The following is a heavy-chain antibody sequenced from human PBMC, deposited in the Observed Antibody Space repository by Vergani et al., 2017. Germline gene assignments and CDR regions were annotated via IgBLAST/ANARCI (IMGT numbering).Heavy chain of an antibody. Sequence: QVQLQESGPGLVKPSETLSLTCTVSGGSISSYYWSWIRQPPGKGLEWLGYIYYSGSTNYNPSLKSLVNISVDTSKNQFSLKLSSVTAADTTVYYCARGGVTMVRGVPDALDIWGQGTMVTVSS. CDR3: ARGGVTMVRGVPDALDI. J-gene: IGHJ3*02. D-gene: IGHD3-10*01. V-gene: IGHV4-59*01. CDR2: IYYSGST. CDR1: GGSISSYY.